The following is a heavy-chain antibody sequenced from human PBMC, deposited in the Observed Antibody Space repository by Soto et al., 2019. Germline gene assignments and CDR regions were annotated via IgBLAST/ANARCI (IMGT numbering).Heavy chain of an antibody. J-gene: IGHJ5*02. CDR3: ARARAVTTSYWFDP. D-gene: IGHD4-17*01. CDR1: GGSISSGGYY. CDR2: IYYSGST. Sequence: QVQLQESGPGLVKPSQTLSLTCTVSGGSISSGGYYWSWIRQHPGKGLEWIGYIYYSGSTYYNPSHKSRVTITVDTSKNPFSLKLSSVTAADTAVYYCARARAVTTSYWFDPWGQGTLVTVSS. V-gene: IGHV4-31*03.